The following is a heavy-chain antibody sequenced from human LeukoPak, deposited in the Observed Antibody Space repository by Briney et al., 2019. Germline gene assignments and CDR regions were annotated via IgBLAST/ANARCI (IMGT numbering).Heavy chain of an antibody. CDR1: GFIFSEYY. V-gene: IGHV3-11*01. J-gene: IGHJ3*02. D-gene: IGHD6-19*01. CDR3: AKDRGSGWSPDAFDI. Sequence: GGSLRLSCAASGFIFSEYYMGWIRQAPGKGLEWVSYISNSGGTTYYADSVKGRFTISRDDAKNSLFLQMNSLRAEDTAVYYCAKDRGSGWSPDAFDIWGQGTMVTVSS. CDR2: ISNSGGTT.